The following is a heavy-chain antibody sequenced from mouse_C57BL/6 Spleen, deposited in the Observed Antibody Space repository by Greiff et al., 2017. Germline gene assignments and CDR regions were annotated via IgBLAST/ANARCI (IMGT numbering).Heavy chain of an antibody. Sequence: QVQLKQSGAELARPGASVKMSCKASGYTFTSYTMHWVKQRPGQGLEWIGYINPSSGYTKYNQKFKDKATLTADKSSSTAYMQLSSLTSEDSAVYYCATGGTTVVATEYFDVWGTGTTVTVSS. CDR1: GYTFTSYT. D-gene: IGHD1-1*01. CDR2: INPSSGYT. J-gene: IGHJ1*03. V-gene: IGHV1-4*01. CDR3: ATGGTTVVATEYFDV.